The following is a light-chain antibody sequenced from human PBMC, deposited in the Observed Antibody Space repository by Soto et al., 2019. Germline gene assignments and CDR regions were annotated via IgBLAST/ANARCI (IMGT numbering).Light chain of an antibody. CDR3: QQYNNRPPLT. V-gene: IGKV3-15*01. CDR1: QFIGSN. CDR2: DAS. J-gene: IGKJ4*01. Sequence: MTQSPVTLSVSPGERATLSCWASQFIGSNLAWYQQKPVQPPRLLIYDASTRATGIPARFSGSGSGTEFTLPISSLQSEDFAVYYCQQYNNRPPLTFGGGTKVDIK.